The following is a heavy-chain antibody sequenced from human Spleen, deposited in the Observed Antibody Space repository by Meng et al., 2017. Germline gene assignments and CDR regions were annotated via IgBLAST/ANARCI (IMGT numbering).Heavy chain of an antibody. Sequence: QVQLQQWGAGLLKPSETLSLTCAASGGSFSGFYWSWIRQPPGKGLQWIGEINDSGRTNFNPSLRNRVTMSVDVSKNQFSLNVSSMTAADTAVYYCARGVSVQSPWGQGTLVTVSS. CDR2: INDSGRT. CDR3: ARGVSVQSP. CDR1: GGSFSGFY. D-gene: IGHD5/OR15-5a*01. J-gene: IGHJ5*02. V-gene: IGHV4-34*02.